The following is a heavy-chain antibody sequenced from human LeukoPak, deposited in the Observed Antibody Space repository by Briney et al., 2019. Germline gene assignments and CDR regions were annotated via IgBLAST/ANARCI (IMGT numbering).Heavy chain of an antibody. Sequence: SQTLSLTCVISGDSVSSNSAAWNWIRQSPSRGLEWLGRTYYRSKWYYDYSVAVKSRVTINPDTSKNQFSLQLGSVTPEDTAVYYCARDIGYSSGWTSDAFDIWGQGTMVTVSS. CDR3: ARDIGYSSGWTSDAFDI. CDR1: GDSVSSNSAA. J-gene: IGHJ3*02. CDR2: TYYRSKWYY. D-gene: IGHD6-19*01. V-gene: IGHV6-1*01.